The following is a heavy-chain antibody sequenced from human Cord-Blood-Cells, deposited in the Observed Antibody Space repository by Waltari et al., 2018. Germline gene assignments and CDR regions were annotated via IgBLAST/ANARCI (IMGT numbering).Heavy chain of an antibody. J-gene: IGHJ3*02. CDR2: IKQDGSEK. V-gene: IGHV3-7*01. D-gene: IGHD1-26*01. CDR3: ARCRIVGAYDAFDI. CDR1: GFTFSSYW. Sequence: EVQLVESGGGLVQPGGSLRLSCAASGFTFSSYWMSWVRQAPGKGLEWVANIKQDGSEKYYVDSVKGRFTISRDNAKNSLYLQMNSLRAEDTAVYYCARCRIVGAYDAFDIWGQGTMVTVSS.